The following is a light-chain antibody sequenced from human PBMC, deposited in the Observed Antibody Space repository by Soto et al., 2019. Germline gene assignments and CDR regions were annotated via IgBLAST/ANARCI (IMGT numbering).Light chain of an antibody. CDR2: AAS. Sequence: DIQMTQSPSSLSASVGDTITITCRASQSISNYLNWYQQKPGEAPKLLIYAASTLHGGVPSRFSGSGSGTDFSLTINSLQPEDFATYVCQETYSQPFTFGPGTKVD. CDR1: QSISNY. J-gene: IGKJ3*01. V-gene: IGKV1-39*01. CDR3: QETYSQPFT.